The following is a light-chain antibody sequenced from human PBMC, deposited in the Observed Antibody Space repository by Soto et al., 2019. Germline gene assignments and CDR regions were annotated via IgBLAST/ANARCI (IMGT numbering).Light chain of an antibody. V-gene: IGKV1-5*03. J-gene: IGKJ1*01. CDR3: QHLRT. CDR1: QNISRW. CDR2: KAS. Sequence: DIQMTQSPSTLSASVGDRVTITCRGSQNISRWLAWDQQKPEKVPKLLIYKASSLESGVPSRFSGSGSGTEFTLTISNLQPDDFATYHCQHLRTFGQGTKVDIK.